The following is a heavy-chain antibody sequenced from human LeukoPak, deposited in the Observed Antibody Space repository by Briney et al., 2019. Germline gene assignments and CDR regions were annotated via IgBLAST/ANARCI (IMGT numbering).Heavy chain of an antibody. D-gene: IGHD3-3*01. Sequence: SQTLSLTCTVSGGSISSGGYYWSWIRQHPGKGLEWIGYIYYSGSTYYNPSLKSRVTISVDTSKNQFSLKLSSVTAADTAVYYCARYVRFLEWLLPEDWFDPWGQGTLDTVSS. CDR2: IYYSGST. J-gene: IGHJ5*02. CDR3: ARYVRFLEWLLPEDWFDP. CDR1: GGSISSGGYY. V-gene: IGHV4-31*03.